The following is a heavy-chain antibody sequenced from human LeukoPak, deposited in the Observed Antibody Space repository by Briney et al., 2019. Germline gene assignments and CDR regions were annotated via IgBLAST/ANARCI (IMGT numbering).Heavy chain of an antibody. D-gene: IGHD3-10*01. J-gene: IGHJ5*02. CDR3: ASSGLGGSGNYHRTWYNWFDP. CDR1: GGTFSNFA. Sequence: ASVKVSCKASGGTFSNFAISWVRQAPGQGLEWMGGIIPLFGTANYGQKSQGRVTITADKSTSTAYMELSSLRSEDTAVYYCASSGLGGSGNYHRTWYNWFDPWGQGTLITVSS. V-gene: IGHV1-69*06. CDR2: IIPLFGTA.